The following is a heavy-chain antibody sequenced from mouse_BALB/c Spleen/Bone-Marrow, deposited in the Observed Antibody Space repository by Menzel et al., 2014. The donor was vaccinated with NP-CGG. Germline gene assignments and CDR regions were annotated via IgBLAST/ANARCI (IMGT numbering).Heavy chain of an antibody. J-gene: IGHJ4*01. CDR2: MFPRTGAT. D-gene: IGHD1-3*01. CDR3: ARHKWAMDY. Sequence: VQLVESGAELVKPGASVKLSCKTSGYTFTSYWIQWVKQRPGQGLGWIGEMFPRTGATYYNERFRGRATLTIGTSSSTAYMQLSSLTSEDSAVYFCARHKWAMDYWGQGTSVTVSS. CDR1: GYTFTSYW. V-gene: IGHV1S132*01.